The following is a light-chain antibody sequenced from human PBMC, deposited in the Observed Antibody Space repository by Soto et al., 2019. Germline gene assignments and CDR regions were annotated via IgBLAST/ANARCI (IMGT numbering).Light chain of an antibody. Sequence: QSLVTQERALRVSTGGTVTLTCSYSTGAVTSDCHPNWFQQKPGQAPRSLIYSTGNKHSWTPARFSGSLLGGKAALTLSGVQPDQEAQYYCLIYYPAAPAFGGGTQLTAL. CDR2: STG. V-gene: IGLV7-43*01. J-gene: IGLJ2*01. CDR1: TGAVTSDCH. CDR3: LIYYPAAPA.